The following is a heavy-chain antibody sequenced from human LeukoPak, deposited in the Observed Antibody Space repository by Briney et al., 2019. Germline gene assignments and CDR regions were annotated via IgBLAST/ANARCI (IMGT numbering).Heavy chain of an antibody. CDR3: AKLLENREIYYFDY. CDR1: GFTFSHYW. CDR2: ITGDGITT. J-gene: IGHJ4*02. D-gene: IGHD1-14*01. Sequence: GGSLRLSCAASGFTFSHYWMHWVRQTPGKGLVWVSLITGDGITTDYADSVKGRFTISRDNSKNTLYLQMNGLRAEDTAVYYCAKLLENREIYYFDYWGQGTLVTVSS. V-gene: IGHV3-74*01.